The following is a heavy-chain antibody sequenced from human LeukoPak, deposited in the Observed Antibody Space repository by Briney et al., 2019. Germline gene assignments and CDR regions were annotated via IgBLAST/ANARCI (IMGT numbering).Heavy chain of an antibody. Sequence: GGSLRLSCAASGFTFSSYAMSWVRQAPGKGLEWVSAISGSGGSTYYADSVKGRFTISRDNSKNTLYLQMNSLRAEDTAVYYCAKIGGYCSSTSCSDYWGQGTLVTVSS. CDR2: ISGSGGST. D-gene: IGHD2-2*01. J-gene: IGHJ4*02. CDR1: GFTFSSYA. CDR3: AKIGGYCSSTSCSDY. V-gene: IGHV3-23*01.